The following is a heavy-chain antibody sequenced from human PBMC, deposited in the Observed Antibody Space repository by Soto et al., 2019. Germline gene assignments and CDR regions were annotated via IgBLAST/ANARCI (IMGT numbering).Heavy chain of an antibody. CDR2: INHSGST. Sequence: LSLTCAVYGGSFSVYYWSWIRQPPGKGLEWIGEINHSGSTNYNPSLKSRVTISVDTSKNQFSLKLSSVTAADTAVYYCAGTYYYDWSGFWHLWGQGTPAPASS. CDR3: AGTYYYDWSGFWHL. V-gene: IGHV4-34*01. CDR1: GGSFSVYY. D-gene: IGHD3-22*01. J-gene: IGHJ5*02.